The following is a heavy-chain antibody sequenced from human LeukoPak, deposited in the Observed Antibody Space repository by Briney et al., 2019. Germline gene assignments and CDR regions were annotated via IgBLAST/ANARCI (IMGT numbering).Heavy chain of an antibody. CDR3: ARVESSSGQKGYYYYMDV. D-gene: IGHD6-19*01. CDR1: GGSISSGSYY. J-gene: IGHJ6*03. CDR2: IYTSGST. Sequence: SETLSLTCTVSGGSISSGSYYWSWIRRPAGKGLEWIGRIYTSGSTNYNPSLKSRVTISVDTSKNQFSLKLSSVTAADTAVYYCARVESSSGQKGYYYYMDVWGKGTTVTVSS. V-gene: IGHV4-61*02.